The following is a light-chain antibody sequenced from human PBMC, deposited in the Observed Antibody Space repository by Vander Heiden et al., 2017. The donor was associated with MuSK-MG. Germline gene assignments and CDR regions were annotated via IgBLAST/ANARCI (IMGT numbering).Light chain of an antibody. V-gene: IGKV3-15*01. CDR3: QQYNSWPST. Sequence: EIVMTQSPATLSVSPGERATLPCRASQSVSKNLAWYQHKPGQAPRLLIYGASTRATGIPTRFSGSGSGTEFTLTISSLQSEDFAVYYCQQYNSWPSTFGQGTKLEIK. CDR1: QSVSKN. CDR2: GAS. J-gene: IGKJ2*02.